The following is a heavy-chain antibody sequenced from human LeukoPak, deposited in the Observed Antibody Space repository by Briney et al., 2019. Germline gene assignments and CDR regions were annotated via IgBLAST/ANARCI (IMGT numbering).Heavy chain of an antibody. CDR1: GFTVSINY. Sequence: GGSLRLSCAASGFTVSINYMSWVRQAPGKGLEWVSVIYSGGNTYYADSVKGRFTISRDNAKNSLYLQMNSLRDEDTAVYYCARDCSGGNCYSYDLDYWGQGTLVTASS. D-gene: IGHD2-15*01. J-gene: IGHJ4*02. CDR3: ARDCSGGNCYSYDLDY. CDR2: IYSGGNT. V-gene: IGHV3-53*01.